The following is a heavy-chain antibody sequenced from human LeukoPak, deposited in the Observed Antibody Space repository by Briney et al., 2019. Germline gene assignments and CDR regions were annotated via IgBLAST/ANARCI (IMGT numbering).Heavy chain of an antibody. CDR3: ASGYSSSWYRIDY. V-gene: IGHV3-11*03. CDR2: NSSSSSYT. D-gene: IGHD6-13*01. J-gene: IGHJ4*02. CDR1: GFTFSDYY. Sequence: PGGSLRLSCAASGFTFSDYYMSWIRQAPGKGLEWVSYNSSSSSYTNYADSVKGRFTISRDNAKNSLYLQMNSLRAEDTAVYYCASGYSSSWYRIDYWGQGTLVTVSS.